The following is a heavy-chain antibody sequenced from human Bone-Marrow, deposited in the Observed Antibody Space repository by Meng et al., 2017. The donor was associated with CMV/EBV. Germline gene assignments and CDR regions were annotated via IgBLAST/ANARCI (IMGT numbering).Heavy chain of an antibody. D-gene: IGHD6-13*01. Sequence: SGPTLVKPTQTLTLTCTFSGFSLSTSGVGVGWIRQPPGKALEWLALIYWNDDKRYSPSLKSRLTITKDTSKNQVVRTMTNMDPVDTATYYCAHIAPYSSPPFFDYWGQGTLVTVSS. CDR3: AHIAPYSSPPFFDY. CDR2: IYWNDDK. J-gene: IGHJ4*02. V-gene: IGHV2-5*01. CDR1: GFSLSTSGVG.